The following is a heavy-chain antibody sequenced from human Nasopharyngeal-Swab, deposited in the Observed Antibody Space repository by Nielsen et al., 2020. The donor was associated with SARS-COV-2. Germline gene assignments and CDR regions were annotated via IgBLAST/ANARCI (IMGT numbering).Heavy chain of an antibody. Sequence: WIRQPPGKGLEWVAVISYDGSNKYYADSVKGRFTISRDNSKNTLYLQMNSLRAEDTAVYYRARARPVWGAVVVPAAISAHWGQGTLVTVSS. CDR3: ARARPVWGAVVVPAAISAH. D-gene: IGHD2-2*01. J-gene: IGHJ4*02. V-gene: IGHV3-30-3*01. CDR2: ISYDGSNK.